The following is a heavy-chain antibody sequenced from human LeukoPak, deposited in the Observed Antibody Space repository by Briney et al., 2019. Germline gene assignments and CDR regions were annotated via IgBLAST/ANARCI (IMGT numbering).Heavy chain of an antibody. CDR2: IYHSGST. CDR1: GYSISSGYY. V-gene: IGHV4-38-2*02. Sequence: SETLSLTCNVSGYSISSGYYWGWIRQPPGKGLEWLGSIYHSGSTHYNPSLKSRVTISVDTSKNQFSLKLSSVTAADTAVYYCARVRFGYGSGSYYAAFDIWGQGTMVTVSS. J-gene: IGHJ3*02. D-gene: IGHD3-10*01. CDR3: ARVRFGYGSGSYYAAFDI.